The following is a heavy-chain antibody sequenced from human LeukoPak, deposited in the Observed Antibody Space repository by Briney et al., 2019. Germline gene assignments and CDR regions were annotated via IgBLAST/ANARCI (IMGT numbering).Heavy chain of an antibody. CDR2: IYHSGST. Sequence: SQTLSLTCTVSGGSISSGGYYWSWIRQPPGKGLEWIGYIYHSGSTYYNPSLKSRVTISVDRSKNQFSLKLSSVTAADTAVYYCARDPDTSYSNNYYVDVWGKGTTVTVSS. CDR1: GGSISSGGYY. D-gene: IGHD4-11*01. CDR3: ARDPDTSYSNNYYVDV. V-gene: IGHV4-30-2*01. J-gene: IGHJ6*03.